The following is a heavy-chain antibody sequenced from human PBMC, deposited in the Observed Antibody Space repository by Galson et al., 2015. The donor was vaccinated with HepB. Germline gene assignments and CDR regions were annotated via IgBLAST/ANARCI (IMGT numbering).Heavy chain of an antibody. CDR2: ISNDGTIT. Sequence: SLRLSCAASGFTFSHYWMHWVRQVPGKGLAWVSLISNDGTITNYADSVKGRFTISRDNARNTVYPQMDSLRAEDTAVYYCARVYSGWYWFDAWGQGTRVTVSS. V-gene: IGHV3-74*01. J-gene: IGHJ5*02. CDR1: GFTFSHYW. CDR3: ARVYSGWYWFDA. D-gene: IGHD6-19*01.